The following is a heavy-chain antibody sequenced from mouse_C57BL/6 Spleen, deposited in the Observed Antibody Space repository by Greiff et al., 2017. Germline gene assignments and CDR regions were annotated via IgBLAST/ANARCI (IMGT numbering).Heavy chain of an antibody. CDR3: ARPSGTVVARAMDY. CDR2: IYPRSGNT. V-gene: IGHV1-81*01. D-gene: IGHD1-1*01. Sequence: QVQLQQSGAELARPGASVKLSCKASGYTFTSYGISWVKQRTGQGLEWIGEIYPRSGNTYYNEKFKGKATLTADKSSSTAYMELRSLTSEDSAVYFCARPSGTVVARAMDYWGQGTSVTVSS. J-gene: IGHJ4*01. CDR1: GYTFTSYG.